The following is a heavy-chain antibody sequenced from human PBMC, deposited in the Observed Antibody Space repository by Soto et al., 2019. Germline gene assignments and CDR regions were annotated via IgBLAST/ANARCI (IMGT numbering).Heavy chain of an antibody. D-gene: IGHD6-19*01. CDR1: GFTFSSYA. J-gene: IGHJ4*02. V-gene: IGHV3-23*01. CDR3: VKDREEVADPRGFHY. CDR2: ISGSGGST. Sequence: EVQLLESGGGLVQPGGSLRLSCAASGFTFSSYAMSWVREAPGKGLEWVSAISGSGGSTYYADSVKSRFTISRDNSRNTLHLQMNSLRAQDTAVYYCVKDREEVADPRGFHYWGQAKLLTVSS.